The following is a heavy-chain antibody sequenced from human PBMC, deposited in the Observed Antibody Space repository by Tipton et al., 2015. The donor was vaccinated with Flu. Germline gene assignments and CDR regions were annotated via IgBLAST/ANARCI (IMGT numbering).Heavy chain of an antibody. V-gene: IGHV4-31*03. CDR2: IYYSGSI. CDR3: ATLTGPYGYFDY. Sequence: LSLTCTVSGGSISSGGYYWSWIRQHPGKGLEWIGYIYYSGSIYYNPSLKSRVTISVDTSKNQFSLKLSSVTAADTAVYYCATLTGPYGYFDYWGQGTLVTVSS. D-gene: IGHD3-9*01. J-gene: IGHJ4*02. CDR1: GGSISSGGYY.